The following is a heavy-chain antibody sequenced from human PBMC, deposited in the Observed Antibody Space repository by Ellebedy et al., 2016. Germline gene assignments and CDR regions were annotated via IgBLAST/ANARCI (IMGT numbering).Heavy chain of an antibody. Sequence: ASVKVSCKASGYTFAFSTLHLVRQAPGQSLEWMGWINAANGDTKYSQSFHGRPTMTTETSASTVYMELGGLRSEDTAVYYCARERGGSTRWMNWFDPWGQGTLVLVSS. J-gene: IGHJ5*02. CDR3: ARERGGSTRWMNWFDP. CDR1: GYTFAFST. CDR2: INAANGDT. V-gene: IGHV1-3*01. D-gene: IGHD2-15*01.